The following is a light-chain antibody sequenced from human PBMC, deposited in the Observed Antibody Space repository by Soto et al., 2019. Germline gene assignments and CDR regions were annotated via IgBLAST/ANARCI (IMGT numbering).Light chain of an antibody. J-gene: IGLJ1*01. CDR3: GTWDSSLSAYV. CDR2: DNN. CDR1: SSNVGNNY. Sequence: QSVLTQPPSLSAAPGQKVTISCSGSSSNVGNNYVSWYQQLPTTTPKLLIYDNNKRPSGIPDRFSGSKSGTSATLGITGLQTGDEADYYCGTWDSSLSAYVFGTGTKVTVL. V-gene: IGLV1-51*01.